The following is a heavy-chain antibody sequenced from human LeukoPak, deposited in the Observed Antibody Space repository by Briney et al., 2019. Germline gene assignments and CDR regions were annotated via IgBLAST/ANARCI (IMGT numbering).Heavy chain of an antibody. Sequence: ASVKVSCKASGYTFTKYDINWVRQAPGQGLEWMGWMNPNSGSTGYAQRLQGRVTMTRNTSINTAYMELSSLRSEDTAVYYCARGLNRYSSGWYETVGFGYWGQGTLVTVSS. D-gene: IGHD6-19*01. CDR2: MNPNSGST. J-gene: IGHJ4*02. V-gene: IGHV1-8*01. CDR3: ARGLNRYSSGWYETVGFGY. CDR1: GYTFTKYD.